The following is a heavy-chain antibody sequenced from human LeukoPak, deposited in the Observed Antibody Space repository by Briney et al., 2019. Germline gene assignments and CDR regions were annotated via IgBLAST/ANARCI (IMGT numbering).Heavy chain of an antibody. Sequence: SETPSLTCAVYGGSFSGYYWSWIRQPPGKGLEWIGEINHSGSTNYNPSLKSRVTISVDTSKNQFSLKLSSVTAADTAVYYCARGRGDYYGSGSYSNSWGQGTLVTLSS. CDR3: ARGRGDYYGSGSYSNS. CDR2: INHSGST. J-gene: IGHJ4*02. V-gene: IGHV4-34*01. D-gene: IGHD3-10*01. CDR1: GGSFSGYY.